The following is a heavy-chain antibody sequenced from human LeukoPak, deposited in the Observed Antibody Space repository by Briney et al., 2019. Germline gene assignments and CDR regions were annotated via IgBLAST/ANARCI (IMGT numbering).Heavy chain of an antibody. J-gene: IGHJ4*02. CDR3: AKGGSTVTTEDVVDY. CDR2: IYSGGTT. Sequence: GGSLRLSCAASGFTVSSKYMSWVRQAPGKGLEWVSLIYSGGTTYYPDSVKGRFTISRDNSNNTLSLQMNSLRVEDTAVYYCAKGGSTVTTEDVVDYWGQGTLVTVSS. CDR1: GFTVSSKY. D-gene: IGHD4-17*01. V-gene: IGHV3-53*01.